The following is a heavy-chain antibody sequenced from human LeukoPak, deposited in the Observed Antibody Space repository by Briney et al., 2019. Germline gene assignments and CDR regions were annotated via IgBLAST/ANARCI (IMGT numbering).Heavy chain of an antibody. D-gene: IGHD3-10*01. CDR3: ASGYYYGSGIRGRDAFDI. CDR1: GSSFTSYW. V-gene: IGHV5-10-1*01. CDR2: IDPSDSYT. Sequence: GEFLKISCKGSGSSFTSYWISWVRQMPGKGLEWMGRIDPSDSYTNYSPSFQGHVTISADKSISTAYLQWSSLKASDTAMYYCASGYYYGSGIRGRDAFDIWGQGTMVTVSS. J-gene: IGHJ3*02.